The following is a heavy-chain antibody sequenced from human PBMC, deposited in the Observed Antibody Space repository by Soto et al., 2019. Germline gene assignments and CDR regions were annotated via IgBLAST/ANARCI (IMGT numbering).Heavy chain of an antibody. Sequence: EVQLVESGGGLVQPGGSLRLSCAASGFSVSNNYMTWVRQAPGKGLEYVSIIYASGSTYYADSVQGRLTISRHISQNMVYLQMTSLKTEDPAVYYCAGAVAGMIDYWGQGTLVTVSS. D-gene: IGHD6-19*01. V-gene: IGHV3-53*04. CDR2: IYASGST. CDR3: AGAVAGMIDY. J-gene: IGHJ4*02. CDR1: GFSVSNNY.